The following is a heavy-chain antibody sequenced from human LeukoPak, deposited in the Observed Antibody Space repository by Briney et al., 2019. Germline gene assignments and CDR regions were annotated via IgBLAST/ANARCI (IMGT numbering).Heavy chain of an antibody. CDR2: INPNSGGT. D-gene: IGHD3-22*01. Sequence: ASVKVSCKASGYTFTGYYMHWVRQAPGQGLEWMGWINPNSGGTNFAQKFQGRVTMTRDTSISTAYMELSRLRSDDTAVYYCARDRPLRVYYYDSSGSWAPPYWGQGTLVTVSS. CDR3: ARDRPLRVYYYDSSGSWAPPY. J-gene: IGHJ4*02. CDR1: GYTFTGYY. V-gene: IGHV1-2*02.